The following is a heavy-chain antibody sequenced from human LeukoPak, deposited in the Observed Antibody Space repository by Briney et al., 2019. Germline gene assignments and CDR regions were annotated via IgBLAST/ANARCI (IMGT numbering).Heavy chain of an antibody. D-gene: IGHD1-26*01. V-gene: IGHV3-30*14. CDR1: GFIFTNYA. Sequence: GGSLRLSCAASGFIFTNYAMHWVRQAPGKGLEWVAVRSYDGSDEYYADSVKGRFTVSRDNSKNTLSLQMNSLRAEDTALYFCARDIWMGASYSGACDIWGQGTMVTVSS. CDR2: RSYDGSDE. J-gene: IGHJ3*02. CDR3: ARDIWMGASYSGACDI.